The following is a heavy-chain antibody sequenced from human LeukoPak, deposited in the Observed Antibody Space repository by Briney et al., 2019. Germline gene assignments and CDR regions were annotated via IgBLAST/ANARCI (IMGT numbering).Heavy chain of an antibody. CDR3: ASHIVATTYFDY. CDR2: IYTSGST. Sequence: SETLSLTCAVSGGSISSYYWSCIRQPAGKGLEWMGRIYTSGSTNYNPSLQSRVTMSVDTSKNQFSLKLSAGTAADTALYYCASHIVATTYFDYWGQGTLVTVSS. V-gene: IGHV4-4*07. J-gene: IGHJ4*02. CDR1: GGSISSYY. D-gene: IGHD5-12*01.